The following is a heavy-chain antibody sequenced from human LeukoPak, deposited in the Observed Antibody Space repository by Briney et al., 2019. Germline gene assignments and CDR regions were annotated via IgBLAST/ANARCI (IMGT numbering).Heavy chain of an antibody. CDR1: VYRLTEYS. CDR3: AREVLAGSSWSEAWFDH. V-gene: IGHV1-69*04. CDR2: ILPILGIA. Sequence: GASLKVSCKASVYRLTEYSMNWVRQTPGHGRECVGRILPILGIANDAQTFKGRVTITADKSTSTAYMELSSLRAEDTAVYYCAREVLAGSSWSEAWFDHWGQGTLVTVSS. J-gene: IGHJ5*02. D-gene: IGHD6-13*01.